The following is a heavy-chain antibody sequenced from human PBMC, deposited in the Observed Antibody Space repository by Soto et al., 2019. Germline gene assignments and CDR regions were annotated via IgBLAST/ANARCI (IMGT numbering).Heavy chain of an antibody. CDR2: MSLNTDKT. V-gene: IGHV1-8*01. CDR3: ARVPRASRYFYHMHV. D-gene: IGHD6-6*01. Sequence: QVQLVQSGAEVKKPGASVKVSCKASGDTFTNQEINWVRQATGQGLEWMGWMSLNTDKTGYAQKFQGSVTSTRDTSISTAYMELSSLRSEDTAVDYCARVPRASRYFYHMHVRGKGTTVTVSS. J-gene: IGHJ6*03. CDR1: GDTFTNQE.